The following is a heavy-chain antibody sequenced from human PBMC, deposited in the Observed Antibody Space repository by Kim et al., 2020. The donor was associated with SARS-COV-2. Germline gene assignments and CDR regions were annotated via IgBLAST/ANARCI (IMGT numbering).Heavy chain of an antibody. CDR1: GFTFSSYA. J-gene: IGHJ4*02. CDR3: AKLVRNYYGSECYYTRFDY. CDR2: ISGSGGST. V-gene: IGHV3-23*01. D-gene: IGHD3-10*01. Sequence: GGSLRLSCAASGFTFSSYAMSWVRQAPGKGLKWVSSISGSGGSTYYADFVKGRFTISRDNSKNTLYLQLNSLGAEDTAVYYCAKLVRNYYGSECYYTRFDYWGQGTLVTVSS.